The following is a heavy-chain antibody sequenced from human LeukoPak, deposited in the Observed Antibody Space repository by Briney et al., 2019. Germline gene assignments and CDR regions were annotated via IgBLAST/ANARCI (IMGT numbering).Heavy chain of an antibody. J-gene: IGHJ4*02. CDR1: GFTFSSYA. V-gene: IGHV3-30*04. CDR3: ARDVAVAATTPFDY. Sequence: GGSLRLSCAASGFTFSSYAMHWVRQAPGKGLEWVAVISYDGSNKYYADSVKGRFTISRDNSKNTLYLQMNCLRAEDTAVYYCARDVAVAATTPFDYWGQGTLVTVSS. D-gene: IGHD2-15*01. CDR2: ISYDGSNK.